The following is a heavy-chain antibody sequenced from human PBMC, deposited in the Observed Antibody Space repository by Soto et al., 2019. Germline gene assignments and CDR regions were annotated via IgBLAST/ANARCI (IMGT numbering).Heavy chain of an antibody. D-gene: IGHD3-10*01. V-gene: IGHV4-59*01. J-gene: IGHJ6*03. CDR1: GGSISSYY. CDR2: IYYSGST. Sequence: QVQLQESGPGLVKPSETLSLTCTVSGGSISSYYWSWIRQPPGKGLEWIGYIYYSGSTNYNPSLKSRVTISVDTSKNQFSLKLSSVTAADTAVYYGARGRWYGSGTMDVWGKGTTVTVSS. CDR3: ARGRWYGSGTMDV.